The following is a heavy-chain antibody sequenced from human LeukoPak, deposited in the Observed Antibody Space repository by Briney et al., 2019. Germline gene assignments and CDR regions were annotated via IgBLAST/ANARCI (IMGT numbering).Heavy chain of an antibody. CDR1: GYTFTSYD. V-gene: IGHV1-8*01. CDR3: ARGPSYYYDSSSTHYYYGMDV. D-gene: IGHD3-22*01. CDR2: MNPNSGNT. J-gene: IGHJ6*02. Sequence: ASVKVSCKASGYTFTSYDINWVRQATGQGLEWMGWMNPNSGNTGYAQKFQGRVTMTRNTSISTAYTELSSLRSEDTAVYYCARGPSYYYDSSSTHYYYGMDVWGQGTTVTVSS.